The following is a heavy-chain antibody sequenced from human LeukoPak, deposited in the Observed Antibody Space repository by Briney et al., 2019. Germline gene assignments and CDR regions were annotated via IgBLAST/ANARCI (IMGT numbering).Heavy chain of an antibody. CDR2: ISGSGGST. J-gene: IGHJ6*02. D-gene: IGHD3-22*01. V-gene: IGHV3-23*01. CDR1: GFTFSSYA. Sequence: PGGSLRLSCAASGFTFSSYAMSWVRQAPGKGREWVSAISGSGGSTYYADSVKGRFTISRDNSKNTLYLQMNSLRAEDTAVYYCAKDLSAYYYDRSDAMDVWGQGTTVSVSS. CDR3: AKDLSAYYYDRSDAMDV.